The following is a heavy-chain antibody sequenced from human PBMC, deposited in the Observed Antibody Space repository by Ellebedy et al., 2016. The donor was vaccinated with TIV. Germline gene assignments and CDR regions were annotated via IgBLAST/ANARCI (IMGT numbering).Heavy chain of an antibody. CDR3: AKDICSGGSCYLDY. CDR1: GFTFDDYA. J-gene: IGHJ4*02. V-gene: IGHV3-9*01. Sequence: SLKISCAASGFTFDDYAMHWVRQAPGKGLEWVSGISWNSGSIGYADSVKGRFTISRDNAKNSLYLQMNSLRAEDTALYYCAKDICSGGSCYLDYWGQGTLVTVSS. D-gene: IGHD2-15*01. CDR2: ISWNSGSI.